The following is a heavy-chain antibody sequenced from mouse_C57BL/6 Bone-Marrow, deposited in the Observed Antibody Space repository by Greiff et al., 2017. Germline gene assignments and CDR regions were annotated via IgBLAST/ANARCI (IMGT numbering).Heavy chain of an antibody. V-gene: IGHV5-6*01. CDR2: ISSGGSYT. CDR3: ARPYYAMDY. J-gene: IGHJ4*01. CDR1: GFTFSSYG. Sequence: EVQVVESGGDLVKPGGSLKLSCAASGFTFSSYGMSWVRQTPDKGLEWVATISSGGSYTYYPDSVKGRFTISRDNAKNTLYLQMSSLKSEDTAMYYCARPYYAMDYWGQGTSVTVSS.